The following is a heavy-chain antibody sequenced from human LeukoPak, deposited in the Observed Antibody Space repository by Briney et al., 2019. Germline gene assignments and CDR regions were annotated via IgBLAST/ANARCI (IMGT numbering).Heavy chain of an antibody. J-gene: IGHJ4*02. CDR2: INHSGST. CDR3: ARARPVKTRIVLVVYASFDY. Sequence: SETLSLTCAVYGGSFSGYYWSWIRQPPGKGLEWIGEINHSGSTNYNPSLKSRITISVDTSKNQFSLKLSSVTAADTAVYYCARARPVKTRIVLVVYASFDYWGQGTLVTVSS. CDR1: GGSFSGYY. D-gene: IGHD2-8*02. V-gene: IGHV4-34*01.